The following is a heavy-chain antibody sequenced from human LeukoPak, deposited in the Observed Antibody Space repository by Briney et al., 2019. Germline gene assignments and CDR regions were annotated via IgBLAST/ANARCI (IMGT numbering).Heavy chain of an antibody. D-gene: IGHD2-2*01. Sequence: PGGSLRLSCAASGFTFSSYGMHWVRQAPGKGLEWVAVISYDGSNKYYADSVRGRFTISRDNSKNTLYLQMNSLRAEDTAVYYCAKTREIVVVPAAMNYYYYGMDVWGQGTTVTVSS. CDR2: ISYDGSNK. V-gene: IGHV3-30*18. CDR3: AKTREIVVVPAAMNYYYYGMDV. J-gene: IGHJ6*02. CDR1: GFTFSSYG.